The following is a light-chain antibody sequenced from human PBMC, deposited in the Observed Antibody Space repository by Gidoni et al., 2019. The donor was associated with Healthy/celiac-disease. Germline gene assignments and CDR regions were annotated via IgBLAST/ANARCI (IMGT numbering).Light chain of an antibody. Sequence: SVSGSPGQSVTISCTGTSSDVGGYNYVDWYQQHPGKAPKLMIYDVSKRRSGVPDRFSGPKSGNTASLTISGLQAEDEADYYCCSYAGSYSVVFGGGTKLTVL. CDR1: SSDVGGYNY. CDR2: DVS. CDR3: CSYAGSYSVV. V-gene: IGLV2-11*01. J-gene: IGLJ2*01.